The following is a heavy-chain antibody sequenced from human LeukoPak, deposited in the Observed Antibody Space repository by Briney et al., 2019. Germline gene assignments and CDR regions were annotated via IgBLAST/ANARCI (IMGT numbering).Heavy chain of an antibody. V-gene: IGHV1-69*02. CDR1: GGTFSSYT. Sequence: ASVKVSCKASGGTFSSYTISWVRQAPGQGLEWMGRIIPILGIANYAQRFQGRVTITADKSTSTAYMELSSLRSEDTAVYYCAAASRSNWFDPWGQGTLVTVSS. J-gene: IGHJ5*02. CDR2: IIPILGIA. CDR3: AAASRSNWFDP. D-gene: IGHD6-25*01.